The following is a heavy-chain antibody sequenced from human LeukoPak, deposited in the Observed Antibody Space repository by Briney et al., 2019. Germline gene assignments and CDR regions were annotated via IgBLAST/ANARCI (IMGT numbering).Heavy chain of an antibody. Sequence: GASVKVSCKASGGTFSSYAISWVRQAPGQGLEWMGGIIPIFGTANYAQKFQGRVTITADESTSTAYMELSSLRSEDTAVYYCARESPSIAARYFDYWGQGTLVTVSS. D-gene: IGHD6-6*01. CDR2: IIPIFGTA. V-gene: IGHV1-69*13. CDR1: GGTFSSYA. CDR3: ARESPSIAARYFDY. J-gene: IGHJ4*02.